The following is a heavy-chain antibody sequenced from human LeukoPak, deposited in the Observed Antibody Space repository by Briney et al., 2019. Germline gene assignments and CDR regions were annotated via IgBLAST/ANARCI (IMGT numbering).Heavy chain of an antibody. J-gene: IGHJ5*02. Sequence: PGGPLRLSCAASGFTFSNHWMHWVRQAPGKGLLWVSRIKSDGSSTTYADSVKGRFTISRDNAKNTLYLQMNSLRAEDTAVYYCTKSDWFDPWGQGTLATVSS. CDR3: TKSDWFDP. V-gene: IGHV3-74*01. D-gene: IGHD3-3*01. CDR1: GFTFSNHW. CDR2: IKSDGSST.